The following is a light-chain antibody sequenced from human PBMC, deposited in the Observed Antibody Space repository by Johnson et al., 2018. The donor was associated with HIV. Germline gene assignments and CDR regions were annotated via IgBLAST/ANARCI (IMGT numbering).Light chain of an antibody. CDR3: GTWESSLMAEV. CDR2: ENN. J-gene: IGLJ1*01. CDR1: SSNIGNNY. Sequence: QSVLTQPPSVYAAPGQKVTISCSGSSSNIGNNYVSWYQQLPGTAPKLLIYENNKRPSGIPDRFSGSKSGTSATLGITGLQTGDEADYYGGTWESSLMAEVLGTGTKVTVL. V-gene: IGLV1-51*02.